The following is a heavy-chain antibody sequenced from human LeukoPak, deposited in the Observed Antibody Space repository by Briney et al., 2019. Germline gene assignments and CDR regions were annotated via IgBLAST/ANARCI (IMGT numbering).Heavy chain of an antibody. CDR1: GGTFSDYY. D-gene: IGHD3-16*01. CDR3: ARPFGNGRGGHFDY. CDR2: ISNSATTI. J-gene: IGHJ4*02. V-gene: IGHV3-11*01. Sequence: PGGSLRLSCAVSGGTFSDYYMSWIRQVPGKGLEWVSYISNSATTIYYADSVKGRFTISRDNAKNSLYLQMNSLRVEDTAIYYCARPFGNGRGGHFDYWGQGTLVTVSS.